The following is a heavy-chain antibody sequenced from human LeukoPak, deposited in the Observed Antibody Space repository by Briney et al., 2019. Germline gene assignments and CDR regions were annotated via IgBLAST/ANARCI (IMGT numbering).Heavy chain of an antibody. J-gene: IGHJ4*02. Sequence: ASVKVSCKASGYTFTNNYLHWVRQAPGQGLEWMGMIYPRDGSTSYAQNFQGRVTVTRDTSTTTVHMELRGLRSEDTAVYYCARDQEGFDYWAQGTVVTV. CDR3: ARDQEGFDY. CDR1: GYTFTNNY. V-gene: IGHV1-46*01. CDR2: IYPRDGST.